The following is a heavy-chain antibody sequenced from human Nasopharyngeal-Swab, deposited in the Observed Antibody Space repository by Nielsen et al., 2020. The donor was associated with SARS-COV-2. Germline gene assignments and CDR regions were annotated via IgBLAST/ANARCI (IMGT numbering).Heavy chain of an antibody. CDR1: GFTFGDHG. D-gene: IGHD2-15*01. CDR2: TRRDDFGGTT. CDR3: TRESCSGGNCYWGDYFDY. Sequence: GGSLRLSCAASGFTFGDHGMSWVRQAPGKGLEWLGFTRRDDFGGTTEYAASVKGRVTISRDDSKSIAYLEINSLKIEDTAVYYCTRESCSGGNCYWGDYFDYWGQGTLVTVSS. V-gene: IGHV3-49*04. J-gene: IGHJ4*02.